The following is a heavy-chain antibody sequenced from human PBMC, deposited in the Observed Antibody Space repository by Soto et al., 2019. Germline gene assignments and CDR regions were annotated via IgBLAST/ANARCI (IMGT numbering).Heavy chain of an antibody. CDR2: IIPIFGTA. CDR3: AREPANYDFWSRYNVY. J-gene: IGHJ4*02. V-gene: IGHV1-69*13. D-gene: IGHD3-3*01. CDR1: GGTFSSYA. Sequence: SVKVSCKASGGTFSSYAISWVRQAPGQGLEWMGGIIPIFGTANYAQKFQGRVTITADESTSTAYMELSSLRCEDTAVYYCAREPANYDFWSRYNVYWGQGTLVSVAS.